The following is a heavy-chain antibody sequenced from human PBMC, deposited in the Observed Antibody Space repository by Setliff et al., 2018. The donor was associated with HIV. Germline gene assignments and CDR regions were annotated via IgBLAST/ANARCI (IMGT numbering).Heavy chain of an antibody. CDR3: ARHKSQPYYFDY. J-gene: IGHJ4*02. CDR2: IYYSGST. CDR1: GGSISGYY. Sequence: SETLSLTCTVSGGSISGYYWSWIRQPPGKGLEWIGYIYYSGSTNYNPSLKSRVTISVDTSKNQFSLNLSSVTAADTAVYYCARHKSQPYYFDYWGQGTLVTVSS. V-gene: IGHV4-59*08.